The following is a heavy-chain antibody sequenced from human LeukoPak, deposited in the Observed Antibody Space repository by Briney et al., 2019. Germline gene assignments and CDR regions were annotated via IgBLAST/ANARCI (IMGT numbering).Heavy chain of an antibody. J-gene: IGHJ5*02. CDR3: ARIVGAIAQNWFDP. V-gene: IGHV3-30*04. CDR2: ISYDGSNK. D-gene: IGHD1-26*01. Sequence: PGGSLRLSCAASGFTFSSYAMHWVRQAPGKGLEWVAVISYDGSNKYYADSVKGRFTISRDNSKSTLYLQMNSLRAEDTAVYYCARIVGAIAQNWFDPWGQGTLVTVSS. CDR1: GFTFSSYA.